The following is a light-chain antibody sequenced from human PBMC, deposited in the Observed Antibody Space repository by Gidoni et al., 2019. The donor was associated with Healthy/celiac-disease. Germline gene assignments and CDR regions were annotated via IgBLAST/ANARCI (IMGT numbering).Light chain of an antibody. V-gene: IGKV4-1*01. CDR3: QQYYSTPQT. J-gene: IGKJ1*01. CDR2: WAS. CDR1: QSVLYSSNNKNY. Sequence: DIVMTLSPDSLAVSLGERATINCKSSQSVLYSSNNKNYLAWYQQKPGQPPKLLIYWASTRESGVPDRFSGSGSGTDFTLTISSLQAEDVAVYYCQQYYSTPQTFXQXTKVEIK.